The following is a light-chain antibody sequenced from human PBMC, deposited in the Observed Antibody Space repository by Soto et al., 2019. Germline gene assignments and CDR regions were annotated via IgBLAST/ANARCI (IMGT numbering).Light chain of an antibody. CDR3: SSYAGSNKQV. CDR2: EVS. J-gene: IGLJ1*01. Sequence: QSAMTQPPSASGSPGQSVTICCTGTSSDVGGYNYVSWYQQHPGRPPKLMIYEVSKRPSGVPDRFSGSKSGNTASLTVSGLQTEDEADYYCSSYAGSNKQVFGTGTKLTV. CDR1: SSDVGGYNY. V-gene: IGLV2-8*01.